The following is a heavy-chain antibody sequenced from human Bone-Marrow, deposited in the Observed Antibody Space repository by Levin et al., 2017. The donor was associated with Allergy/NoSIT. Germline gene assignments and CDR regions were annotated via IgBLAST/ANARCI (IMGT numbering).Heavy chain of an antibody. CDR2: ISSSGSHI. V-gene: IGHV3-21*06. Sequence: PGGSLRLSCSASGFTFSTYSMNWVRQAPGKGLEWVSSISSSGSHIFYADSLKGRFTISRDNAKNSLYLKMNSLRAEDTALYYCARVDGSGWLAYFDYWGQGTLVTVSS. D-gene: IGHD6-19*01. CDR1: GFTFSTYS. CDR3: ARVDGSGWLAYFDY. J-gene: IGHJ4*02.